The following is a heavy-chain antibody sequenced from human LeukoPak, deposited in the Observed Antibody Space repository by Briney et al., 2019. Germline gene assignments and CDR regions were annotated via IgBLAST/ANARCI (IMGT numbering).Heavy chain of an antibody. CDR3: ASSYESSGYHPDAFDI. Sequence: SETLSLTCTVSGGSISSYYWSWIRQPPGKGLEWLGYIYYSGSTNYNPSLKSRVTISVDTSKNQFYLKLSSVTAADTAVYYCASSYESSGYHPDAFDIWGQGTMVTVSS. CDR2: IYYSGST. D-gene: IGHD3-22*01. V-gene: IGHV4-59*01. CDR1: GGSISSYY. J-gene: IGHJ3*02.